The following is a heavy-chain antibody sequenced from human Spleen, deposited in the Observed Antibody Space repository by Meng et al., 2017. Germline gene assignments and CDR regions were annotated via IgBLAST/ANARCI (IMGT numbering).Heavy chain of an antibody. Sequence: GESLKISCAASGFTFSSYSMNWVRQAPGKGLEWVSSISSSSSYIYYADSVKGRFTISRDNAKNSLYLQMNSLRAEDTAVYYCARDRDSSGWHTEYFQHWGQGTLVTVSS. CDR3: ARDRDSSGWHTEYFQH. J-gene: IGHJ1*01. CDR2: ISSSSSYI. V-gene: IGHV3-21*01. D-gene: IGHD6-19*01. CDR1: GFTFSSYS.